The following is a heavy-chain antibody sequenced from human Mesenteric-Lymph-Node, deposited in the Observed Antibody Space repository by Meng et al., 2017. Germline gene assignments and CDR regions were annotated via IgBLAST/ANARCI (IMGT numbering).Heavy chain of an antibody. V-gene: IGHV2-5*02. CDR3: AHRSSYSSTWDTPIFDY. CDR1: GFSLSTSGVG. D-gene: IGHD6-13*01. J-gene: IGHJ4*02. CDR2: IYWDNDK. Sequence: IPLKGSGPTPVKPNETPTLTCTFSGFSLSTSGVGVGWIRQPPGKALEWLVVIYWDNDKRYSPSLKSRLTITKDTAKNQVVLAMTNMDPADTATYYCAHRSSYSSTWDTPIFDYWGQGTLVTVSS.